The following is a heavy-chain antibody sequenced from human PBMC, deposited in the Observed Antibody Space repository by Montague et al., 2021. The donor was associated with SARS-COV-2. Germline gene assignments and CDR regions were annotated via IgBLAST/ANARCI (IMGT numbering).Heavy chain of an antibody. CDR1: GFTVSSNY. CDR2: IYSGGST. Sequence: SLRLSCAASGFTVSSNYMSWVRQAPGKGLEWVSVIYSGGSTYYAXSVXGRFTISRDNSKNTLYLQMNSLRAEDTAVYYCARGGHSSSWYYYYGMDVWGQGTTVTVSS. J-gene: IGHJ6*02. CDR3: ARGGHSSSWYYYYGMDV. D-gene: IGHD6-13*01. V-gene: IGHV3-53*01.